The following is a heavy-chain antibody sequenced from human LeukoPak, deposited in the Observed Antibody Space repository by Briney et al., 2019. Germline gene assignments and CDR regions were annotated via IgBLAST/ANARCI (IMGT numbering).Heavy chain of an antibody. D-gene: IGHD5-12*01. CDR3: ARRWGVVLMATKGFDY. J-gene: IGHJ4*02. V-gene: IGHV3-74*01. Sequence: GGSLRLSCAASGFSFSRHWMHWVRQVPGKELVWVSHISSDGSRTYYADSVKGRFTISRDNAKSTLYLQMNSLRAEDTAVYYCARRWGVVLMATKGFDYWGQGTLVTVSS. CDR1: GFSFSRHW. CDR2: ISSDGSRT.